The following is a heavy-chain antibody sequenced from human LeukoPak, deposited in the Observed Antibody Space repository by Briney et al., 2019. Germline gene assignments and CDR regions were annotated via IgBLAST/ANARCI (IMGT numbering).Heavy chain of an antibody. CDR3: ARGGGTLDY. D-gene: IGHD3-16*01. J-gene: IGHJ4*02. V-gene: IGHV4-34*01. CDR1: GESFSGYF. CDR2: SNHFGST. Sequence: PSETLSLTCAVSGESFSGYFWTWIRQPPGKGLEWIGESNHFGSTDYNPSLKSRVTISVDTSKKQFSLNVRSVTPADTAVYYCARGGGTLDYWGQGTLVTVSS.